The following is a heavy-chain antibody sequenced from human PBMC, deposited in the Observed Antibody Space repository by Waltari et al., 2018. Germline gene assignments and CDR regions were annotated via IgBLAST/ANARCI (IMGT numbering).Heavy chain of an antibody. CDR1: GYTFTSYY. D-gene: IGHD5-18*01. CDR3: ARVGGNTAMARFDY. V-gene: IGHV1-46*01. Sequence: QVQLVQSGAEVKKPGASVKVSCKASGYTFTSYYMHWVRQAPGQGLEWMGIIKPSGGSTSYAQKYQGRVTMTSDTSISTAYMELSRLRSDDTAVYYCARVGGNTAMARFDYWGQGTLVTVSS. J-gene: IGHJ4*02. CDR2: IKPSGGST.